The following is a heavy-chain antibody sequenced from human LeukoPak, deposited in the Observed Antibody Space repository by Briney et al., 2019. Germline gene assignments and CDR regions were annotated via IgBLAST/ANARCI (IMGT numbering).Heavy chain of an antibody. CDR2: IIPIFGTA. V-gene: IGHV1-69*13. D-gene: IGHD5-12*01. CDR1: GGTFISYA. Sequence: ASVKVSCKASGGTFISYAISWVRQAPGQGLEWMGGIIPIFGTANYAQKFQGRVTITADESTSTAYMELSSLRSEDTAVYYCASGVQDIVATVNYYYGMDVWGQGTTVTVSS. CDR3: ASGVQDIVATVNYYYGMDV. J-gene: IGHJ6*02.